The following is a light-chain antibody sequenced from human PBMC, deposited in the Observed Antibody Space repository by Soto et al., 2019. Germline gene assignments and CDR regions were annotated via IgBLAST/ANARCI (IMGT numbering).Light chain of an antibody. CDR1: ETISHY. V-gene: IGKV1-39*01. Sequence: HMTQSPSALSASVGDRVTISCRASETISHYLNWYQQKPGKAPKLLIYSASKLQSGVPARFSGSGSGTDFTLTITSLQSEDFATYYCQQSSSTPLTFGGGTKVEIK. CDR2: SAS. CDR3: QQSSSTPLT. J-gene: IGKJ4*01.